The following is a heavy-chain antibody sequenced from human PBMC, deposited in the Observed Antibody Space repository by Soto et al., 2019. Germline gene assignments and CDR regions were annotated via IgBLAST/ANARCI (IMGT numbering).Heavy chain of an antibody. CDR3: ARAPATKNNWFDP. CDR1: GYTFTGYY. J-gene: IGHJ5*02. D-gene: IGHD5-12*01. CDR2: INPNSGGT. V-gene: IGHV1-2*04. Sequence: ASVKVSCKASGYTFTGYYMHWVLQAPGQGLEWMGWINPNSGGTNYAQKFQGWVTMTRDTSISTAYMELSRLRSDDTAVYYCARAPATKNNWFDPWGQGTLVTVSS.